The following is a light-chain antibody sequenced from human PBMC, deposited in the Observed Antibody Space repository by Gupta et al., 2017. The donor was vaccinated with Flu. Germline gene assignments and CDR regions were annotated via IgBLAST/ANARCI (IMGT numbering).Light chain of an antibody. J-gene: IGKJ1*01. CDR3: LQYDNFSWT. CDR2: KAS. CDR1: QSIRSW. Sequence: DIQMTQSPATLSASLGDRVTITCRARQSIRSWLAWYQQKPGKAPKLLIYKASTLESGIPSRFSGSGSGTDFTLTISRLQPADFATYYCLQYDNFSWTFGQGTKVEV. V-gene: IGKV1-5*03.